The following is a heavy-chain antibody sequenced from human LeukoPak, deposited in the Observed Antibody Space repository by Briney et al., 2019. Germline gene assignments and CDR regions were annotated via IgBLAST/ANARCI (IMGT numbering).Heavy chain of an antibody. CDR1: GGSFSGYY. D-gene: IGHD2-2*01. J-gene: IGHJ3*02. CDR2: INHSGST. V-gene: IGHV4-34*01. Sequence: SETLSLTCAVYGGSFSGYYWSWIRQPPGKGLEWIGEINHSGSTNYNPSIKSRVTISVDTSKTQFSLKLSSVTAADTAVYYCARDCSSTSCYSYAFDIWGQGTMVTVSS. CDR3: ARDCSSTSCYSYAFDI.